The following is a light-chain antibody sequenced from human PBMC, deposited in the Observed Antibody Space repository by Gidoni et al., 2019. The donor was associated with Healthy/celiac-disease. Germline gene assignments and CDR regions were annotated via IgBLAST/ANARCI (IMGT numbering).Light chain of an antibody. J-gene: IGKJ1*01. V-gene: IGKV3-20*01. CDR3: QQYGSSPRT. CDR2: GAS. Sequence: EIVLTQSPGTLSLSPGERATLSCRASQSVSSSYLAWYQQKPGQAPRLLIYGASSRATGIPDRFSGSGSGTDFTLTISRLEPEDFAVYYCQQYGSSPRTFXXXTQVEIK. CDR1: QSVSSSY.